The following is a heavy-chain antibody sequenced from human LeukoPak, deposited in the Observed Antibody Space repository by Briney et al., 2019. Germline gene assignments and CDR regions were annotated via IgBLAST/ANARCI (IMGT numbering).Heavy chain of an antibody. CDR1: GGSISSYY. V-gene: IGHV4-59*01. CDR2: IYYSGST. D-gene: IGHD6-19*01. Sequence: SETLSLTCTVSGGSISSYYWGWIRQPPGKGLEWIGYIYYSGSTNYNPSLKSRVTISVDTSKNQFSLKLSSVTAADTAVYYCARDVGIAVAGWFDPWGQGTLVTVSS. CDR3: ARDVGIAVAGWFDP. J-gene: IGHJ5*02.